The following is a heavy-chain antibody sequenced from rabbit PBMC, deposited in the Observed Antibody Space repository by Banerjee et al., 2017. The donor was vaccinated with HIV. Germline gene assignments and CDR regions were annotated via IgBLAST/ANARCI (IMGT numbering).Heavy chain of an antibody. J-gene: IGHJ4*01. CDR1: GIDFSDGYV. V-gene: IGHV1S45*01. CDR3: ARGVDGSGCYGL. Sequence: QQQLEESGGGLVKPGASLTLTCKASGIDFSDGYVMCWVRQAPGKGLEWIACIEAASGSIAYYATWARGRFTISKTSSTTVTLQMTSLTAADTATYFCARGVDGSGCYGLWGQGTLVTVS. CDR2: IEAASGSIA. D-gene: IGHD1-1*01.